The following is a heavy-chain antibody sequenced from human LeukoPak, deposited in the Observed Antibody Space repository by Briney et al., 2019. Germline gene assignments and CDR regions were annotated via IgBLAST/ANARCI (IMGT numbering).Heavy chain of an antibody. J-gene: IGHJ4*02. V-gene: IGHV1-46*01. CDR2: INPSGGST. D-gene: IGHD2-2*01. CDR3: ARGLFPYQLPYRAVGYFDY. Sequence: GASVKVSCKASGYTFTSYYMHWVRQAPGQGLEWMGIINPSGGSTSYAQKFQGRVTMTRDTSTSTVYMELSSLRSEDTAVYYCARGLFPYQLPYRAVGYFDYWGQGTLVTVSS. CDR1: GYTFTSYY.